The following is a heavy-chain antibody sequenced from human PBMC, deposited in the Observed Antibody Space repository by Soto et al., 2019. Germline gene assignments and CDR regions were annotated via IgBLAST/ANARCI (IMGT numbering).Heavy chain of an antibody. J-gene: IGHJ3*02. Sequence: GGSLRLSCAASGFTFSSYSMNWVRQAPGKGLEWVSYISSSSSTIYYADSVKGRFTISRDNAKNSLYLQMNSLRAEDTAVYYCARDPNCGEHDAFDIWGQGTIVTFSS. CDR3: ARDPNCGEHDAFDI. D-gene: IGHD7-27*01. CDR1: GFTFSSYS. V-gene: IGHV3-48*04. CDR2: ISSSSSTI.